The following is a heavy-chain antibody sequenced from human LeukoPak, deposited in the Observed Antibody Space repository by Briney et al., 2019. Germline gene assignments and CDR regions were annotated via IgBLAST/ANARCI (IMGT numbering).Heavy chain of an antibody. J-gene: IGHJ5*02. D-gene: IGHD1-7*01. CDR3: ARDNYAGANWFDP. Sequence: GSSVKVSSKASGATFSSYDISWVRQAPGQGLEWMGGIIPIFGTANYAQKFQGRVTITTDESTSTAYVELSSMRSEDTAVYYCARDNYAGANWFDPWGQGTLVTVSS. CDR2: IIPIFGTA. CDR1: GATFSSYD. V-gene: IGHV1-69*05.